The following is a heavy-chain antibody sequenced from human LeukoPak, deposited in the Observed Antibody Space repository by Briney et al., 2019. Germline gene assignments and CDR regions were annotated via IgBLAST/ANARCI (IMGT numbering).Heavy chain of an antibody. CDR1: GFTFTSYW. CDR3: ARPEQWQGWGAFDI. V-gene: IGHV5-51*01. J-gene: IGHJ3*02. CDR2: IYPGDSDT. Sequence: GESLKISCRGSGFTFTSYWIGWVRQMPGKGLEWMGIIYPGDSDTRYSPSFQGQVTISADKSISTAYLQWSSLKATDTAMYYCARPEQWQGWGAFDIWGQGTMVTVSS. D-gene: IGHD6-19*01.